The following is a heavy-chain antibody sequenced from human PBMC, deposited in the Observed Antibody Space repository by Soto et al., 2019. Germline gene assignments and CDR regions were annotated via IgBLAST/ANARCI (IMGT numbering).Heavy chain of an antibody. J-gene: IGHJ2*01. Sequence: QVQLVQSGAEVKKPGSSVKVSCKPSGGSFSSHAVSWVRQAPGQGLEGVGGIVPIFGTKNYAEKFQGRVTITADKSTSTVYMDLSSLKSEDTAVYFCARDRRDQTIFGMVGYFDLWGRGTLVSVSS. CDR3: ARDRRDQTIFGMVGYFDL. CDR1: GGSFSSHA. CDR2: IVPIFGTK. V-gene: IGHV1-69*06. D-gene: IGHD3-3*01.